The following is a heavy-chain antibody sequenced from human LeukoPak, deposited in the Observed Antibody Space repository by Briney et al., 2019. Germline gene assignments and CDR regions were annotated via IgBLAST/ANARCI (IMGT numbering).Heavy chain of an antibody. V-gene: IGHV3-23*01. CDR3: AKEGYDFWSTYSRTHFDY. CDR1: GFTFSNYG. Sequence: PGGSLRLSCAASGFTFSNYGMNWVRQAPGKGLEWVSGIRSSDGSTSYADSVRGRFTISRDTSKNILYLQMNSLRAEDTAVYYCAKEGYDFWSTYSRTHFDYWGQEILVTVSS. D-gene: IGHD3-3*01. J-gene: IGHJ4*02. CDR2: IRSSDGST.